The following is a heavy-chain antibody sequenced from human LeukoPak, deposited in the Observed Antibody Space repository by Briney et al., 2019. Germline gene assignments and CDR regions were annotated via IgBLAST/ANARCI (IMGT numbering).Heavy chain of an antibody. V-gene: IGHV1-18*01. D-gene: IGHD3-22*01. CDR3: ARGLTHRMYYSEGGDAFDI. CDR2: INPNSGGT. CDR1: GYTFTSYG. J-gene: IGHJ3*02. Sequence: ASVKVSCKASGYTFTSYGISWVRQAPGQGLEWMGWINPNSGGTKYAQKFQGRVTMTTDTSTNTAYMELRSLRSDDTAVYYCARGLTHRMYYSEGGDAFDIWGQGTMVTVSS.